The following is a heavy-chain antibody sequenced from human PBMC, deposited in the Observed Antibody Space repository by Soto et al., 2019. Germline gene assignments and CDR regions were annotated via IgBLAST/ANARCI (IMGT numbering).Heavy chain of an antibody. J-gene: IGHJ4*02. D-gene: IGHD3-22*01. Sequence: GGSLRLSCAASGFTFSSYGMHWVRQAPGRGLEWVAVISYDGSNKYYADSVKGRFTISRDNSKNTLYLQMNSLRAEDTAVYYCAKDRGDYYDSSGYNDYWGQGTLVTLSS. CDR2: ISYDGSNK. CDR1: GFTFSSYG. V-gene: IGHV3-30*18. CDR3: AKDRGDYYDSSGYNDY.